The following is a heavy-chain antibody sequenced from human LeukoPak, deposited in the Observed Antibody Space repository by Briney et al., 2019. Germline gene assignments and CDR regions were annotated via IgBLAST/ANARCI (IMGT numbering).Heavy chain of an antibody. CDR1: GYTFTSNY. CDR2: IYPRDGST. V-gene: IGHV1-46*01. J-gene: IGHJ4*02. D-gene: IGHD2-2*01. Sequence: ASVKVSCKASGYTFTSNYIHWVRQAPGQGLEWMGMIYPRDGSTSYAQKFQGRVTVTRDTSTSTVHMELSGLRSEDTAVYYCARTEIVVVPAAYDYWGQGTLVTVSS. CDR3: ARTEIVVVPAAYDY.